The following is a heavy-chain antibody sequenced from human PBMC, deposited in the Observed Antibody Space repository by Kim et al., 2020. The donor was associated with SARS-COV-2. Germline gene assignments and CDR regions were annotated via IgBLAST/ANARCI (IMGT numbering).Heavy chain of an antibody. V-gene: IGHV1-69*13. CDR1: GGTFSSYA. J-gene: IGHJ5*02. CDR3: ARAPLDDFWISNWFDP. CDR2: LIPIFGTA. D-gene: IGHD3-3*01. Sequence: SVKVSCKASGGTFSSYAISWVRQAPGQGLEWMGGLIPIFGTANYAQKFQGRVTITADESTSTAYMELSSLRSEDTAVYYCARAPLDDFWISNWFDPWGQGTLVTVSS.